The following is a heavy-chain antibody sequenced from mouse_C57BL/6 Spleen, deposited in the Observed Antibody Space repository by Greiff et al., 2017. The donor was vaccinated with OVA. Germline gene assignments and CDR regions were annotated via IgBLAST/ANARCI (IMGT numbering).Heavy chain of an antibody. CDR1: GYTFTSYW. J-gene: IGHJ1*03. D-gene: IGHD1-1*01. Sequence: QVQLQQPGAELVKPGASVKMSCKASGYTFTSYWITWVKQRPGQGLEWIGDIYPGSGSTNYNEKFKSKATLTVDTSSSTAYMQLSSLTSDDSAVYYCARRVYGSSYGYFDVWGTGTTVTVSS. CDR2: IYPGSGST. V-gene: IGHV1-55*01. CDR3: ARRVYGSSYGYFDV.